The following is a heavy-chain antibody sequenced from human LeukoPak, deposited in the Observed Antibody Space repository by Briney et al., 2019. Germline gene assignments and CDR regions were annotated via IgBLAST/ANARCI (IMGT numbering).Heavy chain of an antibody. CDR1: GFTFSSYS. Sequence: GGSLRLSCAASGFTFSSYSMNWVRQAPGKGLEWVSSISSSSSYIYYADSVKGRFTISRDNAKKSLYLQMNSLRAEDRAVYYCARIDSSGYYSPGDIWGQGTMVTVSS. D-gene: IGHD3-22*01. CDR2: ISSSSSYI. V-gene: IGHV3-21*01. J-gene: IGHJ3*02. CDR3: ARIDSSGYYSPGDI.